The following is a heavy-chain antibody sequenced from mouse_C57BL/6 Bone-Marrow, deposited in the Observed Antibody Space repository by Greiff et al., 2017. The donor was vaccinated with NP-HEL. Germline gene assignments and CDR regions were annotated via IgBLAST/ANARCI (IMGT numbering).Heavy chain of an antibody. J-gene: IGHJ4*01. CDR1: GFTFTDYY. V-gene: IGHV7-3*01. Sequence: DVKLVESGGGLVQPGGSLSLSCAASGFTFTDYYMSWVRQPPGKALEWLGFIRNKANGYTTEYSASVKGRFTISRDNSQSILYLQMNALRAEDSATYYCASPHLGAMDYWGQGTSVTVSS. D-gene: IGHD3-3*01. CDR3: ASPHLGAMDY. CDR2: IRNKANGYTT.